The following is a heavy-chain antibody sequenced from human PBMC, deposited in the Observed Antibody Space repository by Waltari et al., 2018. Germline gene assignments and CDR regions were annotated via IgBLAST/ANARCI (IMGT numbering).Heavy chain of an antibody. CDR2: TDSNGGRT. CDR3: ARDLGGSGSD. J-gene: IGHJ4*02. Sequence: EVQLVESGGGLIQPGGSLRLSCAASGFTFSTYWMQLVRQVPGKGLVCVSRTDSNGGRTDYADSVNGRFTISRDKSKYTLYLQMNSLRVEDTALYYCARDLGGSGSDWGQGTLVTVSS. V-gene: IGHV3-74*01. D-gene: IGHD1-26*01. CDR1: GFTFSTYW.